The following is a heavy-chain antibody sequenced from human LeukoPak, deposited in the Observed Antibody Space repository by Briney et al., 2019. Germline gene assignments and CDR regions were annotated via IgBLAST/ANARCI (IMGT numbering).Heavy chain of an antibody. Sequence: GGSLRLSCAASGFTLSTYDRHWVRQGPGEGLEWVAAVGTSGHTFYPDSVKGQFTISRENARNSVYLQMNSLRAGDTAVYYCVRSFYGDHPYWGQGTLVTVSS. CDR1: GFTLSTYD. D-gene: IGHD4-17*01. V-gene: IGHV3-13*01. CDR2: VGTSGHT. CDR3: VRSFYGDHPY. J-gene: IGHJ4*02.